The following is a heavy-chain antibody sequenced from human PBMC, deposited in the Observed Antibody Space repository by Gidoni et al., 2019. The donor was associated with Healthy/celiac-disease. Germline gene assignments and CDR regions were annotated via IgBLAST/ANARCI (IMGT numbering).Heavy chain of an antibody. CDR1: GYTFTSYG. D-gene: IGHD3-16*02. Sequence: QVQLVQSGAEVKKPGASVKVSCKASGYTFTSYGISWVRQASGQGLEWMGWISAYNGNTNYAQKLQGRVTMTTDTSTSTAYMELRSLRSDDTAVYYCARDSDGRFYDYVWGSYPYRDAFDIWGQGTMVTVSS. CDR3: ARDSDGRFYDYVWGSYPYRDAFDI. CDR2: ISAYNGNT. V-gene: IGHV1-18*01. J-gene: IGHJ3*02.